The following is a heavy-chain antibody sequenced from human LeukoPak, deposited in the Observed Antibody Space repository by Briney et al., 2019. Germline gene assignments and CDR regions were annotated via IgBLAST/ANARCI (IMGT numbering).Heavy chain of an antibody. J-gene: IGHJ6*03. CDR2: ISGSGGST. Sequence: GGSLRLSCAASGFTFSSYAMSWVRQAPGKGLEWVSAISGSGGSTYYADSVKGRFTISRDNSKNTLYLQMNSLRAEDTAVYYCAKDRLAPMGYYYMDVWGKGTMVTVSS. CDR1: GFTFSSYA. V-gene: IGHV3-23*01. CDR3: AKDRLAPMGYYYMDV. D-gene: IGHD2-8*01.